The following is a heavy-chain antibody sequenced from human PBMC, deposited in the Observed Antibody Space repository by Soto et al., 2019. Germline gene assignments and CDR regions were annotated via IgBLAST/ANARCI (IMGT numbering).Heavy chain of an antibody. Sequence: ASVKVSCKASVYTFTSYAMHWVRQAPGQRLEWMGWINAGNGNTKYSQKFQGRVTITRDTSASTAYMELSSLRSEDTAAYYCATSQYSSSHSIAYWGQGTLVTVSS. J-gene: IGHJ1*01. CDR2: INAGNGNT. CDR3: ATSQYSSSHSIAY. V-gene: IGHV1-3*01. CDR1: VYTFTSYA. D-gene: IGHD6-6*01.